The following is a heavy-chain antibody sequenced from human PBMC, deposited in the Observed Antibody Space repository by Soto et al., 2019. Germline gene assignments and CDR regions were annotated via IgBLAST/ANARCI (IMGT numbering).Heavy chain of an antibody. CDR1: GGSISSYY. J-gene: IGHJ4*02. V-gene: IGHV4-59*08. Sequence: SETLSLTCTVSGGSISSYYWSWIRQPPGKGLEWIGYIYYSGSTNYNPSLKSRVTISVDTSKNQFSLKLSSVTAADTAVYYCARGNWNYDYWGQGTLVTVSS. CDR3: ARGNWNYDY. D-gene: IGHD1-20*01. CDR2: IYYSGST.